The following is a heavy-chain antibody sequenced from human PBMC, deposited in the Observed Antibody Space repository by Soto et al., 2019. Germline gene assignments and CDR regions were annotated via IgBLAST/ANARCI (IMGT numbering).Heavy chain of an antibody. V-gene: IGHV4-39*01. CDR3: ARHRVSGNVLRFLEWLDCWFDP. CDR1: GGSISSSSYY. D-gene: IGHD3-3*01. J-gene: IGHJ5*02. Sequence: PSETLSLTCTVSGGSISSSSYYWGWIRQPPGKGLEWIGNIYYSGSTYYNPSLKSRVTISVDTSKNQFSLKLSSVTAADTAVYYCARHRVSGNVLRFLEWLDCWFDPWGQGTLVTVSS. CDR2: IYYSGST.